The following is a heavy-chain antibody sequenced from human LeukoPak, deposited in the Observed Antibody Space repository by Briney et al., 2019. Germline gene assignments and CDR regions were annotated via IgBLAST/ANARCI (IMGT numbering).Heavy chain of an antibody. CDR2: IYYSGST. Sequence: SETLSLTCTVSGGSISSYYWSWIRQPPGKGLEWIGYIYYSGSTNYNPSLKSRVTISVDTSKHQFSLKLSSVTAADTAVYYCAALHCSSTSCYIDYWGQGTLVTVSS. CDR3: AALHCSSTSCYIDY. D-gene: IGHD2-2*02. CDR1: GGSISSYY. J-gene: IGHJ4*02. V-gene: IGHV4-59*08.